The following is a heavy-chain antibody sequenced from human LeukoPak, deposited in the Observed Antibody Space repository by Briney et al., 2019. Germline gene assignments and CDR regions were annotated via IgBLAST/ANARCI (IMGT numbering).Heavy chain of an antibody. V-gene: IGHV3-74*01. J-gene: IGHJ5*02. CDR1: GFTFSSYW. CDR3: ASFSVVPAANP. D-gene: IGHD2-2*01. CDR2: INSDGSST. Sequence: SGGSLRLSCAASGFTFSSYWMHWVRQAPGKGLVWVSRINSDGSSTSYADSVKGRFTISRDNAKNTLYLQMNSLRAEDTAVYYCASFSVVPAANPWGQGTLVTVSS.